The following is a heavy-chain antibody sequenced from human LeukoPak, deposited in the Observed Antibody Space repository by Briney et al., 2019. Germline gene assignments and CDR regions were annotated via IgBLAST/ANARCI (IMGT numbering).Heavy chain of an antibody. CDR3: ASCGGDCYPQNYYGMDV. CDR1: GYTFTSYY. D-gene: IGHD2-21*02. Sequence: ASVKVSCKASGYTFTSYYMHWVRQAPGQGLEWMGIINPSGGSTSYAQKFQGRVTMTRDTPTSTVYMELSSLRSEDTAVYYCASCGGDCYPQNYYGMDVWGQGTTVTVSS. CDR2: INPSGGST. J-gene: IGHJ6*02. V-gene: IGHV1-46*01.